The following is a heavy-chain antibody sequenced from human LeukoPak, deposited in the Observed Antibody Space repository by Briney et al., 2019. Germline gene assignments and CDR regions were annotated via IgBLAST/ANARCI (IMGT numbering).Heavy chain of an antibody. J-gene: IGHJ4*02. D-gene: IGHD3-22*01. Sequence: SETLSLTCTVSGGSISGYYWSWIRQPPGKGLEWIGYIYYSGSTDYNPSLKSRVTISVDTSKNQFSLRLTSVTAAHTAVYYCARRRADRSYYFDYWGQGTLVTVSS. CDR2: IYYSGST. CDR3: ARRRADRSYYFDY. CDR1: GGSISGYY. V-gene: IGHV4-59*03.